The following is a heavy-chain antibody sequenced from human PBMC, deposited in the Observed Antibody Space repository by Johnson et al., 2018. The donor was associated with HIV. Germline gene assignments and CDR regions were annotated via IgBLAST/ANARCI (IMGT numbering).Heavy chain of an antibody. J-gene: IGHJ3*02. CDR2: ISSNGGST. Sequence: QMLLVESGGGLVQPGGSLRLSCAASGFTFSSYAMHWVRQAPGKGLEYVSAISSNGGSTYYANSVKGRFTISSANSKNTLYLQMNSLRAEDTAVYYCAKDLRITMFGVVPPHDAFDIWGQGTMVTVSS. CDR1: GFTFSSYA. V-gene: IGHV3-64*04. CDR3: AKDLRITMFGVVPPHDAFDI. D-gene: IGHD3-3*01.